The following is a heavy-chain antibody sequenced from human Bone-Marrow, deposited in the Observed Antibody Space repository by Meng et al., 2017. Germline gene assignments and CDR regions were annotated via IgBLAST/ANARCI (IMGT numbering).Heavy chain of an antibody. CDR1: GYTFTGYY. CDR3: ARGRYCTTGACPYYFDY. D-gene: IGHD2-8*01. V-gene: IGHV1-2*06. CDR2: INPNSGGT. Sequence: ASVKVSCKASGYTFTGYYMHWVRQAPGQGLEWMGRINPNSGGTNYAQKFQGRVTMTRDTSISTAYMELSSLRSEDTAVYYCARGRYCTTGACPYYFDYWGQGILVTVS. J-gene: IGHJ4*02.